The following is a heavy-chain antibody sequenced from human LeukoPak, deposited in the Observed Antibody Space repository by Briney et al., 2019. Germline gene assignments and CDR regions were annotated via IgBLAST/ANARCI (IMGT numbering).Heavy chain of an antibody. CDR1: GGSISSYY. Sequence: PSETLSLTCTVSGGSISSYYWSWIRQPPGKGLEWIGYIYYSGSTNYNPSLKSRVTISVDTSKNQFSLKLSSVTAADTAVYYCARLGDYGDYWGQGTLVTVSS. J-gene: IGHJ4*02. CDR2: IYYSGST. V-gene: IGHV4-59*08. D-gene: IGHD4-17*01. CDR3: ARLGDYGDY.